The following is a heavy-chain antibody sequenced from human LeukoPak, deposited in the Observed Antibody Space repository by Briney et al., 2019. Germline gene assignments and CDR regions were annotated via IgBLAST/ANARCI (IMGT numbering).Heavy chain of an antibody. CDR1: GYTFTSYG. V-gene: IGHV1-18*01. D-gene: IGHD3-22*01. CDR3: ARPYYYDSSGYYTGDY. Sequence: ASVKVSCKASGYTFTSYGISWVRQAPGQGLEWMGWISAYNGNTNYAQKLQGRVTMTTDTSTSTAYMELRSLRSEDTAVYYCARPYYYDSSGYYTGDYWGQGTLVTVSS. CDR2: ISAYNGNT. J-gene: IGHJ4*02.